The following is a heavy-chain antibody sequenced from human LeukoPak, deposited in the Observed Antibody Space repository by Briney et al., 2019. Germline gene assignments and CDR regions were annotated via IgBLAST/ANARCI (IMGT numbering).Heavy chain of an antibody. J-gene: IGHJ4*02. V-gene: IGHV1-8*03. CDR1: GYTFTSYD. Sequence: ASVKLSYKASGYTFTSYDINWVRQATGQGLEWMGWMNPNSGSTGYAQKFQGRVTITRNTSISTAYMELSGLRSEDTAVYYCARGRSTGYPYYFEYWGQGTLVTVSS. CDR3: ARGRSTGYPYYFEY. CDR2: MNPNSGST. D-gene: IGHD5-12*01.